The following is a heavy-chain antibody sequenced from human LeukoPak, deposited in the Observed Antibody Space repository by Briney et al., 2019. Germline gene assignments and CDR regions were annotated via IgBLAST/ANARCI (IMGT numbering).Heavy chain of an antibody. CDR2: IYSGGST. CDR3: ARDRGSSWFLGYYYYMDV. Sequence: GGSLRLSCAASGFTVSSNYMSWVRQAPGKGLEWVSIIYSGGSTYYADSVKGRFTISRDNSKNTLYLQMNSLRAEDTAVYYCARDRGSSWFLGYYYYMDVWGKGTTVTISS. V-gene: IGHV3-53*01. J-gene: IGHJ6*03. CDR1: GFTVSSNY. D-gene: IGHD6-13*01.